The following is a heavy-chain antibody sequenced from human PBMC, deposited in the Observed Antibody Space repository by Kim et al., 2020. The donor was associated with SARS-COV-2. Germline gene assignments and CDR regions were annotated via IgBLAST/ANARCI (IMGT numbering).Heavy chain of an antibody. V-gene: IGHV5-51*01. CDR2: IYPADSDT. CDR1: GYSFTRYW. D-gene: IGHD3-3*01. CDR3: ARRSSSSLDNWFDP. Sequence: ESLKISCKASGYSFTRYWIAWVRQMPGKGLEYMGIIYPADSDTMYSPSFQGQVTISADRSTSAAYLQWSSLKASDTAIYYCARRSSSSLDNWFDPWGQGTLVTVSS. J-gene: IGHJ5*02.